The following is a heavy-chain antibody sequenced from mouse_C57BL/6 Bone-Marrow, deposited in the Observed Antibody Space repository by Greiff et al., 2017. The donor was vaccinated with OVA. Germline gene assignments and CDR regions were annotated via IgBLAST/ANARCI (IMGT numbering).Heavy chain of an antibody. Sequence: EVKLVESGGDLVKPGGSLKLSCAASGFTFSSYGMSWVRQTPDKRLEWVATISSGGSYTYYPDSVKGRFTISRDNAKTTLYLQMSSLKSEDTAMYYWERPLYDYERRYYAMDYWGQGTAVTVS. CDR2: ISSGGSYT. D-gene: IGHD2-4*01. J-gene: IGHJ4*01. CDR1: GFTFSSYG. CDR3: ERPLYDYERRYYAMDY. V-gene: IGHV5-6*02.